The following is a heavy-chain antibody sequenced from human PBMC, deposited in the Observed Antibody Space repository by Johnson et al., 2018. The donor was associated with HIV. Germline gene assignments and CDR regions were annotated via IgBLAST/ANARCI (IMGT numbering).Heavy chain of an antibody. CDR2: ISYDGSNK. CDR3: GRDINYSNYVTDAVDI. D-gene: IGHD4-11*01. J-gene: IGHJ3*02. CDR1: GFTFSSYA. Sequence: QVQLVESGGGVVQPGRSLRLSCAASGFTFSSYAMHWVRQAPGKGLEWVAVISYDGSNKYYADSVKGRFTISRDSSKNTLYLQMNSLRAEDTAVYYCGRDINYSNYVTDAVDIWGQGTMVTVSS. V-gene: IGHV3-30-3*01.